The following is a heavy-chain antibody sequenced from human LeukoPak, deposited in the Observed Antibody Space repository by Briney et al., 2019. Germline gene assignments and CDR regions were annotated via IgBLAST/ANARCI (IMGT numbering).Heavy chain of an antibody. J-gene: IGHJ4*02. CDR1: GFPFSSYW. CDR2: IKQDESEK. CDR3: ARDTRQGSDY. D-gene: IGHD3-10*01. Sequence: GGSLRLSCAASGFPFSSYWMSWVRQAPGKGLEWVANIKQDESEKYYVDSVKGRFTISRDNSKSSLYLQMNSLRAEDTAVYYCARDTRQGSDYWGQGTLVTVSS. V-gene: IGHV3-7*01.